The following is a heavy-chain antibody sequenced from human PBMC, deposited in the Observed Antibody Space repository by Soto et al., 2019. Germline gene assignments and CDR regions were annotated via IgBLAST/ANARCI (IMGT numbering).Heavy chain of an antibody. D-gene: IGHD3-22*01. Sequence: EVQLVESGGGLVKTGGSLRLSCAASGFTFSSYSMNWVRQAPGKGLEWVSSISSSSSYIYYADSVKGRFTISRDNAKNSLYLQMNSLRAEYTAVYYCARDGVRTMTDTKQNAFDIWGQGTMVTVSS. J-gene: IGHJ3*02. CDR2: ISSSSSYI. CDR1: GFTFSSYS. V-gene: IGHV3-21*01. CDR3: ARDGVRTMTDTKQNAFDI.